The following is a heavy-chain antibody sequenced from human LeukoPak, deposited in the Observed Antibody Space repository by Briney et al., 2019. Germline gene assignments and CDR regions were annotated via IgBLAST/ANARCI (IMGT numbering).Heavy chain of an antibody. D-gene: IGHD3-10*01. CDR1: GFTLSSNY. Sequence: SGGSLRLSCAASGFTLSSNYMSWVRQAPGKGLEWVSAISGSGGSTYYADSVKGRFTISRDNSKNTLYLQMNSLRAEDTAVYYCAKGRETRRVLLWFGEPVNWFDPWGQGTLVTVSS. J-gene: IGHJ5*02. CDR3: AKGRETRRVLLWFGEPVNWFDP. V-gene: IGHV3-23*01. CDR2: ISGSGGST.